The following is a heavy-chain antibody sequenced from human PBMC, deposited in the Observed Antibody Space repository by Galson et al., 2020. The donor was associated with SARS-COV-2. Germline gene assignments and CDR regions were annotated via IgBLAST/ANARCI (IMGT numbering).Heavy chain of an antibody. J-gene: IGHJ6*02. D-gene: IGHD2-2*01. Sequence: ESGPTLVKPTQTLTLTCTFSGFSLSVDRVGVAWIRQPPGKALEWLAHIYWHDDKRYSPSLRSRLTVTKDTSKNQVVLTMTNMDPVDTATYYCAHGKYQLLSYYCYYGMDVWGQGTTVTVSS. CDR2: IYWHDDK. CDR1: GFSLSVDRVG. CDR3: AHGKYQLLSYYCYYGMDV. V-gene: IGHV2-5*01.